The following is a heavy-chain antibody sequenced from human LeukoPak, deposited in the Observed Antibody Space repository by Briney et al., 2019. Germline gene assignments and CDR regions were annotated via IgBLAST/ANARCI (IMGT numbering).Heavy chain of an antibody. J-gene: IGHJ3*02. CDR2: ISPTSHT. D-gene: IGHD5-12*01. V-gene: IGHV3-69-1*01. CDR1: GFTFSDSS. CDR3: ARATSGYNAFDI. Sequence: GGSLRLSCAASGFTFSDSSMNWVRQGPGKGLEWLSYISPTSHTLYADSVKGRFTISRDNAKNSLYLQMNSLKDEDTAVYYCARATSGYNAFDIWGQGTMVTVSS.